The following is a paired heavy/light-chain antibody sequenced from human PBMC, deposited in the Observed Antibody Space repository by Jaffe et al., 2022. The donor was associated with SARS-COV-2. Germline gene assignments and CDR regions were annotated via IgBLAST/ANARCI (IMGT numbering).Light chain of an antibody. CDR3: QQYGNSPGT. CDR2: GTS. CDR1: QSVSSNY. J-gene: IGKJ1*01. Sequence: EIVLTQSPGTLSLSPGERATLSCRASQSVSSNYLAWYQQKPGQAPRLLIYGTSSRVTGIPDRFSGSGSGTDFTLTISRLEPEDFAVYYCQQYGNSPGTFGQGTKVEIK. V-gene: IGKV3-20*01.
Heavy chain of an antibody. V-gene: IGHV3-21*06. CDR2: ISPGGHDI. D-gene: IGHD1-26*01. CDR1: GFSLSIFS. J-gene: IGHJ3*02. Sequence: EVQVVESGGGLVKPGGSLRLSCAASGFSLSIFSMNWIRQAPGEGLEWVSSISPGGHDIYYADSVKGRFTISKDTASSTLYLQMTSLRPEDTAVYYCARDLAGATRAAPRASNPFDIWGQGTVVTVSS. CDR3: ARDLAGATRAAPRASNPFDI.